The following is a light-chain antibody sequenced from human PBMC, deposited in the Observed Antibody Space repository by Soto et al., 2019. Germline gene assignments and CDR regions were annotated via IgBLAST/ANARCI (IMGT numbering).Light chain of an antibody. J-gene: IGLJ1*01. Sequence: QSVLTQPASVSGSPGQSVTISCTGTSSDVGRSNYVSWYQQHPNNAPKLIIFEVSHRPTGVSNRFSGSKSGHTASLTISGLQSEDGADYFCTSFTTTTTLDVFGTGTKVTVL. CDR1: SSDVGRSNY. CDR2: EVS. CDR3: TSFTTTTTLDV. V-gene: IGLV2-14*01.